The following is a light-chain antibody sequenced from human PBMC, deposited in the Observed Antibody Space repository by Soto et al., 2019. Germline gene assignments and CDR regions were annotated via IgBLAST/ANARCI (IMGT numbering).Light chain of an antibody. CDR1: SSDVGGFNY. CDR3: NSYTSSSTDV. J-gene: IGLJ1*01. V-gene: IGLV2-14*03. Sequence: QSALTQPASVSGSPEQSITISCTGTSSDVGGFNYVSWYQQHPGKAPKLMIYDVTNRPSGVSYRFSGSKSGNTASLTISGLQAEDEADYYCNSYTSSSTDVFGTGTKLTVL. CDR2: DVT.